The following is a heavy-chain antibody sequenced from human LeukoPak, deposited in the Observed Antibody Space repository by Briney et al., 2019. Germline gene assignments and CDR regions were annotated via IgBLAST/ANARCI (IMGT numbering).Heavy chain of an antibody. Sequence: GRSLRLSCAASGFTFSSYGMHWVRQAPGKGLEWVAVISDDGSNKYYADSVKGRFTISRDNSKNTLYLQMNSLRAEDTAVYYCAKGPLDPGLPGPSYYFDYWGQGTLVTVSS. V-gene: IGHV3-30*18. CDR3: AKGPLDPGLPGPSYYFDY. D-gene: IGHD1-14*01. CDR2: ISDDGSNK. CDR1: GFTFSSYG. J-gene: IGHJ4*02.